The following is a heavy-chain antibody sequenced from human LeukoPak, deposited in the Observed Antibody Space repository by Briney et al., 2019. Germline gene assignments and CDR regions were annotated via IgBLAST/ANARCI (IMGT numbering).Heavy chain of an antibody. D-gene: IGHD6-19*01. V-gene: IGHV6-1*01. CDR1: GDSVSSNSAA. J-gene: IGHJ4*02. Sequence: SQTLSLTCAISGDSVSSNSAAWNWIRQSPSRGLEWLGRTYYRSKWYNDYAVSVKSRITINPDTSKNQFSLQLNSATPEDTAVYYCARGPIAVAGTGKFDYWGQGTLVTVSS. CDR3: ARGPIAVAGTGKFDY. CDR2: TYYRSKWYN.